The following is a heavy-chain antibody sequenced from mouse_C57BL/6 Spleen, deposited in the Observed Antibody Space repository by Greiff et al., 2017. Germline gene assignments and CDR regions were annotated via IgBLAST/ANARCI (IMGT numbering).Heavy chain of an antibody. J-gene: IGHJ1*03. CDR2: IRSKSNNYAT. CDR3: VRQDPLGYFDV. V-gene: IGHV10-1*01. Sequence: EVKLMESGGGLVQPKGSLKLSCAASGFSFNTYAMNWVRQAPGKGLEWVARIRSKSNNYATYYADSVKDRFTISRDDSESMLYLQMNNLKTEDTAMYYWVRQDPLGYFDVWGTGTTVTVSS. CDR1: GFSFNTYA.